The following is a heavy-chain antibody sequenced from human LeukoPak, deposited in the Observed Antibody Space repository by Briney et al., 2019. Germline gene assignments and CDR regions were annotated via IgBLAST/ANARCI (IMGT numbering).Heavy chain of an antibody. CDR3: ARGGVGNWFDP. J-gene: IGHJ5*02. CDR2: IYYSGST. D-gene: IGHD3-10*01. Sequence: RQPPGKGLEWIGYIYYSGSTNYNPSLKSRVTISVDTSMNQFSLKLSSVTAADTAVYYCARGGVGNWFDPWGQGTLVTVSS. V-gene: IGHV4-59*01.